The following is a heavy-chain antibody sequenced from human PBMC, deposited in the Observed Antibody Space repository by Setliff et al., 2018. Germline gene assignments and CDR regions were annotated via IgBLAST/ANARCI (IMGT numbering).Heavy chain of an antibody. CDR3: AKCGGDHCCPLYQYYMDV. D-gene: IGHD2-21*02. J-gene: IGHJ6*03. CDR1: GFTFRDYS. V-gene: IGHV3-23*05. Sequence: GGSLRLSCATSGFTFRDYSLTWVRQAPGKGLEWVAGIDQISRTYYPDSMKGRFTISRDNSKSSVYLQMNNLRVEDTATYYCAKCGGDHCCPLYQYYMDVWGKGTTVTVSS. CDR2: IDQISRT.